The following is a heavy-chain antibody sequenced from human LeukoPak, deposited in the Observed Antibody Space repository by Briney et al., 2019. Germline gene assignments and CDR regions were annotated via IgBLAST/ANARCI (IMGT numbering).Heavy chain of an antibody. J-gene: IGHJ4*02. V-gene: IGHV3-74*01. CDR2: VNGDGSST. CDR3: AGTVTLTYYFDY. Sequence: GGSLRLSCAASGFTFSTYWMHWVRQAPGKGLVWVSRVNGDGSSTNYADSVKGRFTISRDNSKNTLYLQMNSLRAEDTAVYYCAGTVTLTYYFDYWGQGTLVTVSS. D-gene: IGHD4-11*01. CDR1: GFTFSTYW.